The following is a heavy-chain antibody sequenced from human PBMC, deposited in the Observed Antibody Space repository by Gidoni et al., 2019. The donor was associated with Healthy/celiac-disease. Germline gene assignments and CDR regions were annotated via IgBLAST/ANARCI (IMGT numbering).Heavy chain of an antibody. D-gene: IGHD6-19*01. CDR1: GFTFCSYA. J-gene: IGHJ4*02. Sequence: QVQLVESGGGVVQPGRPLRLSCAAPGFTFCSYAMHWVRQAPGKGLEWVAVISYDGSNKYYADSVKGRFTISRDNSKNTLYLQMNSLRAEDTAVYYCASQGGAGIRFGYFDYWGQGTLVTVSS. CDR3: ASQGGAGIRFGYFDY. V-gene: IGHV3-30-3*01. CDR2: ISYDGSNK.